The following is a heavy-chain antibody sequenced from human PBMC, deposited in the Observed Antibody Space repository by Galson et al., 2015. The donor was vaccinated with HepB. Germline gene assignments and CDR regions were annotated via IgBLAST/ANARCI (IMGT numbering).Heavy chain of an antibody. CDR1: GFTFSSYA. D-gene: IGHD3-3*02. CDR3: AKVRVEFSNQRSYYFDY. Sequence: SLRLSCAASGFTFSSYAMSWVRQAPGKGLEWVSAISGSGGSTYYADSVKGRFTISRDNSKNTLYLQMNSLRAEDTAVYYCAKVRVEFSNQRSYYFDYWGQGTLVTVSS. J-gene: IGHJ4*02. V-gene: IGHV3-23*01. CDR2: ISGSGGST.